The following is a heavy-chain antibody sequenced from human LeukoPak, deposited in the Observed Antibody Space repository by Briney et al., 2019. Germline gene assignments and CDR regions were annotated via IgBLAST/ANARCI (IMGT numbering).Heavy chain of an antibody. CDR1: GFSFSSHS. Sequence: GGSLRLSCAASGFSFSSHSMNWVRQAPGKGLEWVSSISGSGSHIYYADSLKGRFTISRDNAKNSVSLQMNSLRADDTAVYYCAKDPWGRSSFWGQGTLVIVSS. V-gene: IGHV3-21*06. CDR3: AKDPWGRSSF. J-gene: IGHJ4*02. CDR2: ISGSGSHI. D-gene: IGHD6-6*01.